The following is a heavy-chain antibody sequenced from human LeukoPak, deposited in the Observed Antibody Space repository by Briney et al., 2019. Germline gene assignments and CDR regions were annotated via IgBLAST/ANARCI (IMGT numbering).Heavy chain of an antibody. CDR3: ARVDTAVVYYYYGLDV. Sequence: TSETLSLTCTVSGGSISSSSYYWGWIRQPPGKGLEWIGSIYYSGSTYYNPSLKSRVTISVDTSKNQFSLKVSSVTAADTAVYYCARVDTAVVYYYYGLDVWGQGTTVTVSS. V-gene: IGHV4-39*07. CDR1: GGSISSSSYY. J-gene: IGHJ6*02. CDR2: IYYSGST. D-gene: IGHD5-18*01.